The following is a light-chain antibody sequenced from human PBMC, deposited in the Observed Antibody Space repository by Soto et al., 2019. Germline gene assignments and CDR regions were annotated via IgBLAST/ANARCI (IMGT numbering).Light chain of an antibody. CDR2: LGS. CDR1: QSLLHSNGYKY. CDR3: MQALQLYT. Sequence: DIVMTQSPLSLPVTPGEPASISCRSSQSLLHSNGYKYLDWYLQKPGQSPQLLSYLGSNRASVVPDRFGGSGSGTDFTLKISRVEAEGVGVYYCMQALQLYTFGQGTKLAIK. V-gene: IGKV2-28*01. J-gene: IGKJ2*01.